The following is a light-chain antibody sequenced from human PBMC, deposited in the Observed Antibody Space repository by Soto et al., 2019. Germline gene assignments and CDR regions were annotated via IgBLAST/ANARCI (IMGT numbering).Light chain of an antibody. CDR2: DAS. J-gene: IGKJ1*01. CDR1: QSISID. V-gene: IGKV3-11*01. Sequence: EIVLTQSPVTLSLSPGEGATLSCKASQSISIDLAWYQQKPGQVPRLLIYDASSRATGIPGRFTGSGSGTDFTLTISSLEPEDFAVYYCQQRGNWPRTLAFGQGTKVEV. CDR3: QQRGNWPRTLA.